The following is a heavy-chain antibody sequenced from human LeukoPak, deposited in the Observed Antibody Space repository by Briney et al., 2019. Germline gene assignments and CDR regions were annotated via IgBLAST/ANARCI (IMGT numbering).Heavy chain of an antibody. V-gene: IGHV1-69*13. CDR3: ARDQGFSRVDFYGMDV. J-gene: IGHJ6*04. CDR2: IIPIFGTA. D-gene: IGHD5-12*01. CDR1: GGTFSSYA. Sequence: ASVKVSRKASGGTFSSYAISWVRQAPGQGLEWMGGIIPIFGTANYAQKFQGRVTITADESTSTAYMELSSLRSEDTAVYYCARDQGFSRVDFYGMDVWGKGTTVTVSS.